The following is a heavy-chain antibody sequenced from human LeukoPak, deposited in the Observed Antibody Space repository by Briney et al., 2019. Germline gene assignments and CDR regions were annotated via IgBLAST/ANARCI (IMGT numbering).Heavy chain of an antibody. J-gene: IGHJ4*02. CDR1: GASFSSGHYS. D-gene: IGHD2-2*01. V-gene: IGHV4-61*02. Sequence: PSQTLSLTCTVSGASFSSGHYSRTWIRQPAGKGLEWIGRIFNSGSTNCNPSLKSRVTISMDTSKNQFSLKLTSVTAADTAVYYCARKTASSQAGFDYWGQGTLVTVSS. CDR2: IFNSGST. CDR3: ARKTASSQAGFDY.